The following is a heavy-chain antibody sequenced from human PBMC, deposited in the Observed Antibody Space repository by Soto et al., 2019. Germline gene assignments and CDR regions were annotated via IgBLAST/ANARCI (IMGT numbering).Heavy chain of an antibody. Sequence: SGPTLVNPTQTLTLTCSLSGFSLNTRAVGVGWIRQPPGKALEWLALISWDDDKRYSPSLRTRLTIAKDASGDQVVLTMTNVDPLDTATYYCAHRALSGSRYYFDFWGLGTLVTVAS. V-gene: IGHV2-5*02. J-gene: IGHJ4*02. CDR2: ISWDDDK. CDR3: AHRALSGSRYYFDF. CDR1: GFSLNTRAVG. D-gene: IGHD1-26*01.